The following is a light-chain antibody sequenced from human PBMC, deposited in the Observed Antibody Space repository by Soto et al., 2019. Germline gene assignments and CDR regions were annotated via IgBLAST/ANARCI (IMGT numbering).Light chain of an antibody. CDR1: SSDVGGYNY. J-gene: IGLJ3*02. V-gene: IGLV2-14*01. Sequence: QSALTQPASVSGSPGQSITISCTGTSSDVGGYNYVSWYQQHPGKAPKLMIYEVSNRPSGVYNRFSGSKSGNTASLTISGLQAEDEADYYCSSYTSSSTLGFGGGTKVTVL. CDR3: SSYTSSSTLG. CDR2: EVS.